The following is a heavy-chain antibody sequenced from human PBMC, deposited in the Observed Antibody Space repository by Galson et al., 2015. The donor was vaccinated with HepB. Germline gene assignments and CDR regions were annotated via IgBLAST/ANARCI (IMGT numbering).Heavy chain of an antibody. CDR1: GGSISNSRYY. CDR3: ARASPDSGNYGLPHAFDI. Sequence: ETLSLTCTVSGGSISNSRYYWGWIRQPPGKGLEWIGHIYYNGNTYYNPSLMSRVTISVDTSKNQFSLNLSSVTAADTTVYYCARASPDSGNYGLPHAFDIWGQGTMVTVSS. J-gene: IGHJ3*02. CDR2: IYYNGNT. D-gene: IGHD3-10*01. V-gene: IGHV4-39*01.